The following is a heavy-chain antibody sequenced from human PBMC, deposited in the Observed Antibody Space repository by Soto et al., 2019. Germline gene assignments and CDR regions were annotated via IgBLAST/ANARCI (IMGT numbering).Heavy chain of an antibody. CDR3: ARDLGGPDY. Sequence: AGGSRRRSWAASGFSLSPYWMHWVRQVPGRGLEWVARLSSDGFGAAYADSVKGRFFISRDIARNTLSLQMNSLRADDTAVYYCARDLGGPDYWGRGTSVTVS. V-gene: IGHV3-74*03. D-gene: IGHD3-16*01. J-gene: IGHJ4*02. CDR2: LSSDGFGA. CDR1: GFSLSPYW.